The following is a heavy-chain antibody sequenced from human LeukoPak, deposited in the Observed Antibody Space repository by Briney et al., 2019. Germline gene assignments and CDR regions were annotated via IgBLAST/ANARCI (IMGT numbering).Heavy chain of an antibody. Sequence: GGSLRLSCAASGFTFSSYAMSWVRQAPGKGLEWVSAISGSGGSTHYADSVKGRFTISRDNSKNTLYLQMNSLRAEDTAVYYCAKGLKGSSWHGDDYWGQGTLVTVSS. V-gene: IGHV3-23*01. CDR2: ISGSGGST. CDR1: GFTFSSYA. D-gene: IGHD6-13*01. J-gene: IGHJ4*02. CDR3: AKGLKGSSWHGDDY.